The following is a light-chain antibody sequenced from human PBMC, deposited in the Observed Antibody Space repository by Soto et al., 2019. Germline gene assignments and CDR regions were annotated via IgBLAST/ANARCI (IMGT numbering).Light chain of an antibody. J-gene: IGKJ2*01. Sequence: DIQMTQSPSSLSASVGDRVTISCRASQNISSYSNWYQQRPGKAPKLLIFAASRLQSGVPSRFSGSGSGTDFTLIISSLQPEDFATYYCQQSYSTPIYTFGQGTMLEIK. CDR3: QQSYSTPIYT. CDR1: QNISSY. V-gene: IGKV1-39*01. CDR2: AAS.